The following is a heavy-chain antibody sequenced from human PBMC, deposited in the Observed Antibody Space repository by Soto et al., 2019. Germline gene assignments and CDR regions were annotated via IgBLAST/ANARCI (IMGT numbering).Heavy chain of an antibody. CDR1: GYTFTAYY. CDR3: ARVKDAAFFSLPYHSGMDV. Sequence: ASVKVSCKASGYTFTAYYLYWVRQAPGQGLEWMGWINPNSGGTNYAEKFQGRVTMTRDTSISTAYMELSSLRSDDTAVFYCARVKDAAFFSLPYHSGMDVWGQGTTVTVS. V-gene: IGHV1-2*02. J-gene: IGHJ6*02. D-gene: IGHD5-18*01. CDR2: INPNSGGT.